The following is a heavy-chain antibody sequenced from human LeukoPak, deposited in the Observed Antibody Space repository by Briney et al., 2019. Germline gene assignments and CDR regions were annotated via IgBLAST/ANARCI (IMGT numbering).Heavy chain of an antibody. Sequence: GGSLRLSCAASGFTFTGHEMNWVRQAPGKGLEWLSCISGSGSPSYYADSVKGRFTISRDNAKNSLYLQMNSLRAEDTAIYYCARGFRDTAMFLDFWGKGTLVTVSS. CDR3: ARGFRDTAMFLDF. CDR2: ISGSGSPS. J-gene: IGHJ4*02. CDR1: GFTFTGHE. D-gene: IGHD5-18*01. V-gene: IGHV3-48*03.